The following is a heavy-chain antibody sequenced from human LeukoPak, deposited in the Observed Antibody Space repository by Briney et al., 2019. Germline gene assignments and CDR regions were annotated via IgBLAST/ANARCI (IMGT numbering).Heavy chain of an antibody. Sequence: GGSLRLSCAASGFTFSDYHMTWIRQAPGKGLEWVSYISGSSIYTRYADSVKGRFTISRDNAKNSLYLQMNSLRAEDTAVYYCARDSWFGELWNWFGPWGQGTLVTVSS. J-gene: IGHJ5*02. CDR2: ISGSSIYT. CDR1: GFTFSDYH. CDR3: ARDSWFGELWNWFGP. D-gene: IGHD3-10*01. V-gene: IGHV3-11*06.